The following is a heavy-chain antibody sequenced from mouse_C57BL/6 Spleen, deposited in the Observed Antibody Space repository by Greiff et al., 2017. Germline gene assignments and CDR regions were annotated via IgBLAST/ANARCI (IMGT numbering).Heavy chain of an antibody. D-gene: IGHD1-1*01. J-gene: IGHJ4*01. CDR3: TRDYYGSSHYAMDY. V-gene: IGHV5-9-1*02. Sequence: EVQLVESGEGLVKPGGSLKLSCAASGFTFSSYAMSWVRQTPEKRLEWVAYISSGGDYIYYADTVKGRFTFSRDNARNTLYLQMSSLKSEDTAMYYCTRDYYGSSHYAMDYWGQGTSVTVSS. CDR1: GFTFSSYA. CDR2: ISSGGDYI.